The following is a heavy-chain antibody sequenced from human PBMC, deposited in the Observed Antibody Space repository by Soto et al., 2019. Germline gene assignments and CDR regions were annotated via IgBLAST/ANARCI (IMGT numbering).Heavy chain of an antibody. CDR2: IMPVFPTP. V-gene: IGHV1-69*05. CDR1: GGTFRTSA. D-gene: IGHD3-3*02. Sequence: QVQLVQSGAEVKKPGSSVKVSCKTSGGTFRTSAISWVRQAPGQGLEWMGGIMPVFPTPDYAQKFQGRVTXTXDXXTSTAYMELSSRRSEDTAVYYCARDKDRQQLGGNYYYIMDVWGQGTTVTVSS. J-gene: IGHJ6*01. CDR3: ARDKDRQQLGGNYYYIMDV.